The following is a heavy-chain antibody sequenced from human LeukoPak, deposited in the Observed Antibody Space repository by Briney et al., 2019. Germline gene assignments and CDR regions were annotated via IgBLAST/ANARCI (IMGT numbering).Heavy chain of an antibody. Sequence: ASVKVSCKASGYTFTDYYMHWVRQAPGQGLEWMGWINPNSGGTNYAQKFQGRVTMTRDSSISTAYMELSRLRSDDTAVYYCARAPYYYDSSGSNWFDPWGQRTLVTVSS. V-gene: IGHV1-2*02. D-gene: IGHD3-22*01. CDR1: GYTFTDYY. CDR2: INPNSGGT. CDR3: ARAPYYYDSSGSNWFDP. J-gene: IGHJ5*02.